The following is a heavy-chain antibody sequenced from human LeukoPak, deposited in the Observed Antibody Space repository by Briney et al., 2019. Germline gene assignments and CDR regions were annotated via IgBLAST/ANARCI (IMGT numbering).Heavy chain of an antibody. D-gene: IGHD6-19*01. CDR1: GGSLGMNY. J-gene: IGHJ4*02. CDR3: AKYGNSGWVIDN. Sequence: SETLSLTCTVSGGSLGMNYWTWIRQPPGKGLEYIGYIYYTGGTNYNPSLKSRVTISVDTSKNQFSLKLTSVTAADTAVYFCAKYGNSGWVIDNWGQGTLVTVSS. V-gene: IGHV4-59*08. CDR2: IYYTGGT.